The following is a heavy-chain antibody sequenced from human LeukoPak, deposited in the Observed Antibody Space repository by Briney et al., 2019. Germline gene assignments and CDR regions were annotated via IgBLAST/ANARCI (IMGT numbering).Heavy chain of an antibody. CDR3: ANTLEYSSDLDY. CDR1: GFTFSSYG. CDR2: IRYDGSNK. J-gene: IGHJ4*02. Sequence: GGSLRLSCAASGFTFSSYGMHWVRQAPGKGLEWVAFIRYDGSNKYYADSVKGRFTISRDNSKNTLYLQMNSLRAEDTAVYYCANTLEYSSDLDYWGQGTLVTVSS. V-gene: IGHV3-30*02. D-gene: IGHD6-19*01.